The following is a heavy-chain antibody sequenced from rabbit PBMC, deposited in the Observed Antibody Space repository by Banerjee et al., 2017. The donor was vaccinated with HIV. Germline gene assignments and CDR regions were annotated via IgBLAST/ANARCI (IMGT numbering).Heavy chain of an antibody. CDR3: ARDGGSGWGAPYYFNL. Sequence: QEQLVESGGGLVKPGASLTLTCEASGFPFSEKAVMCWVRQAPGKGLTWIACINVLTGKAVYASWAKGRFTISKASSTMVTLQMTSLTAADTATYFCARDGGSGWGAPYYFNLWGPGTLVTVS. CDR1: GFPFSEKAV. V-gene: IGHV1S45*01. J-gene: IGHJ4*01. CDR2: INVLTGKA. D-gene: IGHD4-1*01.